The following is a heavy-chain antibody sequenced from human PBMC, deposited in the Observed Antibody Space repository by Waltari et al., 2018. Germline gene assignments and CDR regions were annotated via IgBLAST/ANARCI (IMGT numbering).Heavy chain of an antibody. CDR2: ISWDGGST. Sequence: EVQLVESGGVVVQPGGSLRLSCAASGFTFDDYAMHWVRQAPGKGLEWVSLISWDGGSTYYADSVKGRFTISRDNSKNSLYLQMNSLRAEDTALYYCAKDKESSEGYFDLWGRGTLVTVSS. J-gene: IGHJ2*01. D-gene: IGHD6-19*01. V-gene: IGHV3-43D*03. CDR3: AKDKESSEGYFDL. CDR1: GFTFDDYA.